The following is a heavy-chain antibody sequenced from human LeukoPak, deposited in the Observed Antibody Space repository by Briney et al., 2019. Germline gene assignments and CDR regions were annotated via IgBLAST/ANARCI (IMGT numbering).Heavy chain of an antibody. CDR2: IYYSGST. J-gene: IGHJ4*02. V-gene: IGHV4-59*01. CDR1: GGSISSYY. D-gene: IGHD3-22*01. Sequence: SETLSLTCTVSGGSISSYYWSWIRQPPGKGLEWIGYIYYSGSTNYNPSLQSRVTISVDTSKNQFSLRLSSVTAADTAVYYCARENSDYDSSGYYFGSGYFDYWGQGTLVTVSS. CDR3: ARENSDYDSSGYYFGSGYFDY.